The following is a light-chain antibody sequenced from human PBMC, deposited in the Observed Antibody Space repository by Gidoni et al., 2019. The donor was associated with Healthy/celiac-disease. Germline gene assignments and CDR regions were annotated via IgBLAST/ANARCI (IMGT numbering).Light chain of an antibody. Sequence: QAALTQPASESGSPGKEITISCTGASSDVGSYNLVSWYQQHPGKAPKLMIYEGNKRPSGVSNRFSGSKSGNTASLTISGLQAEDEADYYCCSYAGSTTFVFGGGTTL. CDR2: EGN. V-gene: IGLV2-23*03. CDR3: CSYAGSTTFV. J-gene: IGLJ2*01. CDR1: SSDVGSYNL.